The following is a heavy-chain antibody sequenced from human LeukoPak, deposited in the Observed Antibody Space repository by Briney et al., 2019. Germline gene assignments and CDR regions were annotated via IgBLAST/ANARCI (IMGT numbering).Heavy chain of an antibody. Sequence: GGSLRLSCAASGFTFSSYWMSWVRQAPGKGLEWVANIKQDGSEKYYVDSVKGRFTISRDNAKNSLYLQMNSLRAEDTAVYYCAKHIRGAYLDYWGQGTLVTVSS. CDR2: IKQDGSEK. CDR3: AKHIRGAYLDY. D-gene: IGHD3-10*01. J-gene: IGHJ4*02. V-gene: IGHV3-7*01. CDR1: GFTFSSYW.